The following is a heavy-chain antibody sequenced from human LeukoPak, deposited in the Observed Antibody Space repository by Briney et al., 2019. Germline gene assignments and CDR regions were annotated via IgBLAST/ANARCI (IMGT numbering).Heavy chain of an antibody. CDR2: ISGSGGST. D-gene: IGHD3-10*01. J-gene: IGHJ6*03. Sequence: HPGGSLRLSCAASGFTFSSYAMSWVRQAPGKGLEWVSTISGSGGSTYYTDSVKGRFTISRDNSKNTLYLQMNSLRAEDTAVYYCAKVSSGSGSYMVPNYYYYYMDVWGKGTTVTISS. CDR1: GFTFSSYA. CDR3: AKVSSGSGSYMVPNYYYYYMDV. V-gene: IGHV3-23*01.